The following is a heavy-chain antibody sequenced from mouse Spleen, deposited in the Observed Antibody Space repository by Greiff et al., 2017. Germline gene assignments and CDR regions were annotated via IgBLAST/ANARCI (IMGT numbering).Heavy chain of an antibody. D-gene: IGHD2-14*01. CDR1: GYTFTSYW. J-gene: IGHJ4*01. V-gene: IGHV1-55*01. CDR3: AMEVRRKEYAMDY. Sequence: QVQLQQPGAELVKPGASVKMSCKASGYTFTSYWINWIKQRPGQGLEWIGRIAPGSGSTYYNEMFKGKATLTVDTSSSTAYIQLSSLSSEDSAVYFCAMEVRRKEYAMDYWGQGTSVTVSS. CDR2: IAPGSGST.